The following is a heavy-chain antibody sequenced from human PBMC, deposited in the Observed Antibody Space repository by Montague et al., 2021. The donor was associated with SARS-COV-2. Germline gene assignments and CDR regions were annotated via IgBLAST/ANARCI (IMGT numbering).Heavy chain of an antibody. V-gene: IGHV4-39*01. CDR1: GGSISSSIHY. CDR2: IYYGWST. J-gene: IGHJ6*03. D-gene: IGHD3-3*01. CDR3: ARHSGDYTIFGVVIYYMDV. Sequence: SETLSLTCTVSGGSISSSIHYWGWIRQPPGKGLEWIGSIYYGWSTYYNPSLKSRVTISVDTSKNQFSLKLSSVTAADTAVFYCARHSGDYTIFGVVIYYMDVWGKGTTVTVSS.